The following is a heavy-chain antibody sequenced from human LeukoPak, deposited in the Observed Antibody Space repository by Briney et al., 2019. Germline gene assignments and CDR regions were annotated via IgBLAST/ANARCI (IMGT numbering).Heavy chain of an antibody. D-gene: IGHD5-18*01. CDR2: ISGSGGST. Sequence: GGSLRLSCAASGFTSSSYAMSWVRQAPGKGLEWVSGISGSGGSTYYADSVKGRFTISRAISKNTLYLQMNSLRAEDTAVYYCAKGATAMEFFDCWGQGTLVTVSS. V-gene: IGHV3-23*01. CDR1: GFTSSSYA. CDR3: AKGATAMEFFDC. J-gene: IGHJ4*02.